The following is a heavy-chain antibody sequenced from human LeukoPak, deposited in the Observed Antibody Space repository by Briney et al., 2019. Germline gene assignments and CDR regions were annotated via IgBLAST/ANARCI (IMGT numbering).Heavy chain of an antibody. CDR2: ISGSGGST. D-gene: IGHD3-22*01. J-gene: IGHJ4*02. CDR1: GFTFSRYA. CDR3: VQNYDSSGYPYYFDY. Sequence: GGSLRLSCAASGFTFSRYAMSWVRQAPGKGLDWVSGISGSGGSTYYADSVKGRFTTSRDNSEDTLYLQMNSLRAEDTAVYYCVQNYDSSGYPYYFDYWGQGTLVTVSS. V-gene: IGHV3-23*01.